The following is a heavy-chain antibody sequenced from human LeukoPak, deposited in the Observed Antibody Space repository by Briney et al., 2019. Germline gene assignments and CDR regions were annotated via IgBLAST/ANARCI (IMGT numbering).Heavy chain of an antibody. V-gene: IGHV4-39*07. CDR2: IYYSGST. Sequence: SETLSLTCTVSGGSISSSSYYWGWIRQPPGKGLEWIGSIYYSGSTYYNPSLKSRVTISVDTSKNQFSLKVSSVTAADTAVYYCARGGSSWYADYWGQGTLVTVSS. CDR3: ARGGSSWYADY. CDR1: GGSISSSSYY. D-gene: IGHD6-13*01. J-gene: IGHJ4*02.